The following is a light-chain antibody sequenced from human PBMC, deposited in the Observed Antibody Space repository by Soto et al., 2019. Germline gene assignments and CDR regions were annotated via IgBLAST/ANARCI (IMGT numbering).Light chain of an antibody. CDR3: AAWDDSLNGVV. V-gene: IGLV1-44*01. Sequence: QSVLTQPPSASGTPGQRVTISCSGSSSNIGGNIVNWYQQLPGTAPKLLIFGNDQRPSWVPDRFSGSKSGTSAALAISGLQSEDEDNYYCAAWDDSLNGVVFGGGTKLTVL. J-gene: IGLJ2*01. CDR2: GND. CDR1: SSNIGGNI.